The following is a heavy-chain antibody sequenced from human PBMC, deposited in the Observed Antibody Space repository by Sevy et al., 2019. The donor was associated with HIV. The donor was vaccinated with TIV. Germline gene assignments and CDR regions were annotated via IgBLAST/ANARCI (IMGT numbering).Heavy chain of an antibody. Sequence: GGSLRLSCTGSGFTFGDYAMSWFRQAPGMGLEWVGFIRSKDYGGATEYAASVKGRFNISRDDSKSIAELQMNSLKTEDTAVYYCTRGDYYDSSGYSDYWGQGTLVTVSS. CDR3: TRGDYYDSSGYSDY. J-gene: IGHJ4*02. V-gene: IGHV3-49*03. D-gene: IGHD3-22*01. CDR1: GFTFGDYA. CDR2: IRSKDYGGAT.